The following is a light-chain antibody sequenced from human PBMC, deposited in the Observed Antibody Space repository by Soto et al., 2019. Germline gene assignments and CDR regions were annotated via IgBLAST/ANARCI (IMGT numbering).Light chain of an antibody. Sequence: DIQMTQSPSSLSASVGDRVTITCQASQDISNYLNWYQQKPGKAPKLLIYDASNFETGVPSRFSGSGSGTDFTFTISSLQPEDIATYYCQQYYNLSGAMYTFGQGTKLEIK. CDR2: DAS. CDR1: QDISNY. J-gene: IGKJ2*01. CDR3: QQYYNLSGAMYT. V-gene: IGKV1-33*01.